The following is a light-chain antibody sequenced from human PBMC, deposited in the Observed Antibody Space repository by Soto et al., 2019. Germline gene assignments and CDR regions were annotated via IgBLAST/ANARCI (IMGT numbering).Light chain of an antibody. CDR2: DVS. Sequence: QSALTQPASVSGSPGQSISISCTGTSSDVGGYNYVSWYQQHPGKAPKLIIYDVSNRPSGVSNRFSGSKSGNTASLTISGLQAEDEADYYCSSYARSNIVVFGAGTKLTVL. CDR3: SSYARSNIVV. V-gene: IGLV2-14*01. J-gene: IGLJ2*01. CDR1: SSDVGGYNY.